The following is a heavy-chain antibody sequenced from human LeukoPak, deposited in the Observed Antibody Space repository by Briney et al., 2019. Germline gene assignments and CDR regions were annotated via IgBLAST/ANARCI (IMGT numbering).Heavy chain of an antibody. CDR3: ARGGKNLYSSGDYFDY. Sequence: PGGSLRLPCAASGFTVSSNYMSWVRQAPGKGLEWVSVIYSGGSTYYADSVKGRFTISRDNSKNTLYLQMNSLRAEDTAVYYCARGGKNLYSSGDYFDYWGQGTLVTVSS. CDR1: GFTVSSNY. V-gene: IGHV3-66*01. D-gene: IGHD6-19*01. CDR2: IYSGGST. J-gene: IGHJ4*02.